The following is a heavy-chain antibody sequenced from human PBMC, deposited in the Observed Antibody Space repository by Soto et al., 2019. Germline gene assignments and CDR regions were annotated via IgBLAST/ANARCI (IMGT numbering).Heavy chain of an antibody. J-gene: IGHJ4*02. D-gene: IGHD4-17*01. CDR3: ARGNEYGGVPFDS. CDR2: IYTSGST. Sequence: SETLSLTCAVSEGSFSTGDYSWNWIRQPPGKGLEWIGYIYTSGSTYYSSSLKSRVTISVDRSKNQFSLQLTSVTAADTAVYYCARGNEYGGVPFDSWGQGLLVTVSS. CDR1: EGSFSTGDYS. V-gene: IGHV4-30-2*01.